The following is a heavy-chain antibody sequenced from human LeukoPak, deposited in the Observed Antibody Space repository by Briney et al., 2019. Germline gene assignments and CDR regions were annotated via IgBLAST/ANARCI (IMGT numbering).Heavy chain of an antibody. CDR3: ARVGRESSTGWLDY. Sequence: GSSVKVSCKASGGTFSSYAISWVRQAPGQGLEWMGGIIPIFGTANYAQKFQGRVTITADESTSTAYMELSSLRSGDTAVYYCARVGRESSTGWLDYWGQGTLVTVSS. CDR1: GGTFSSYA. V-gene: IGHV1-69*01. J-gene: IGHJ4*02. D-gene: IGHD6-19*01. CDR2: IIPIFGTA.